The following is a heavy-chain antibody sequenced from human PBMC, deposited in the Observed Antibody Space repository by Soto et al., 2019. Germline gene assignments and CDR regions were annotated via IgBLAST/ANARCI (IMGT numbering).Heavy chain of an antibody. Sequence: QTLSLTCAISGHSVSSSSAAWNWIRQSPSRGLELLGRTYFRSKWYNDYAGAVKSRITINPDTYRNHFSLQLNTVTPEDAVVYYCARARSYSDIRESTREIYSWFDSWGPGTLVTVSS. CDR3: ARARSYSDIRESTREIYSWFDS. CDR1: GHSVSSSSAA. V-gene: IGHV6-1*01. CDR2: TYFRSKWYN. D-gene: IGHD3-9*01. J-gene: IGHJ5*01.